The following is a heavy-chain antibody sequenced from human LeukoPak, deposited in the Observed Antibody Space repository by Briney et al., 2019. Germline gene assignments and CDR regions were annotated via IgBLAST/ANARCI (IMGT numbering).Heavy chain of an antibody. CDR3: ARGIYYYDSSGYYQPEGNAFDI. D-gene: IGHD3-22*01. V-gene: IGHV3-21*01. J-gene: IGHJ3*02. CDR1: GLTFSSYS. CDR2: ISSSSSYI. Sequence: GGSLRLSCAASGLTFSSYSMNWVRQAPGKGLEWVSSISSSSSYIYYADSVKGRFTISRDNAKNSLYLQMNSLRAEDTAVYYCARGIYYYDSSGYYQPEGNAFDIWGQGTMVTVSS.